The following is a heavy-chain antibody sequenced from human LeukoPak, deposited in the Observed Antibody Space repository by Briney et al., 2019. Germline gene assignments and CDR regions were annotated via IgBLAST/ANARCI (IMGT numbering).Heavy chain of an antibody. J-gene: IGHJ4*02. V-gene: IGHV1-69*06. CDR2: IIPIFGTA. CDR3: ARAIGYSGYDLVSSFDY. Sequence: ASVKVSCKASGGTFSSYAISWVRQAPGQGLEWMGGIIPIFGTANYAQKFRGRVTITADKSTSTAYMELSSLRSEDTAVYYCARAIGYSGYDLVSSFDYWGQGTLVTVSS. D-gene: IGHD5-12*01. CDR1: GGTFSSYA.